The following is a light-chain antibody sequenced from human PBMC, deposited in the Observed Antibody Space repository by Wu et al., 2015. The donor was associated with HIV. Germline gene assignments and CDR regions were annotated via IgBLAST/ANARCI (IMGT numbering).Light chain of an antibody. V-gene: IGKV1-NL1*01. J-gene: IGKJ4*01. Sequence: DIQMTPSPSSLSASAGDRVTITCRASRDIGNSLAWYQQKPGRAPKLLLYAVARLQSGVPSRFSGSGSGTEFTLTISSLQPDDFATYYCQQYHSTPFTFGGGTKVEIK. CDR3: QQYHSTPFT. CDR2: AVA. CDR1: RDIGNS.